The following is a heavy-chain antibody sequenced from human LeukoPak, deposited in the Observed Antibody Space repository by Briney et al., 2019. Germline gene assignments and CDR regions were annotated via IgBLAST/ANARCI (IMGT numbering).Heavy chain of an antibody. J-gene: IGHJ4*02. Sequence: GRSLRLSCAASGFTFSSYDMHWVRQAPGKGLEWVAVISYDGSNKYYADSVKGRFTTSRDNSKNTLYLRMNSLRAEDTAVYYCTRRGYTYGYGYYFDYWGQGTLVTVSS. CDR3: TRRGYTYGYGYYFDY. CDR1: GFTFSSYD. D-gene: IGHD5-18*01. CDR2: ISYDGSNK. V-gene: IGHV3-30*04.